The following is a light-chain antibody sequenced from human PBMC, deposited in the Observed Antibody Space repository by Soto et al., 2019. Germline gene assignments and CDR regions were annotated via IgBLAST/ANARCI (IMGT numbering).Light chain of an antibody. CDR2: DAS. V-gene: IGKV1-5*01. CDR1: QSIDNW. CDR3: QHYNGYTYT. J-gene: IGKJ2*01. Sequence: DIQMTQPPSPLSASIGDRVTITCRASQSIDNWLAWYQQKPGKATQLLIYDASRVKTGVPSRLNARGSGTEFPLTINTLQADVSATYFCQHYNGYTYTLGPWTKVDIX.